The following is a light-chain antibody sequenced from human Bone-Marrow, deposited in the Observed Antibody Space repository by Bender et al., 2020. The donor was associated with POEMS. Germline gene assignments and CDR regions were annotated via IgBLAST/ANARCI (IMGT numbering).Light chain of an antibody. Sequence: QSVLTQPPSASGTPGQRVTISCSGGSSNIGAHAVNWYQHLPGTAPKLLIYSSHRRPSGVPDRFSGSKSGASASLAISGLRPDDEGDYYCVVWDENLSGWVFGGGTKLTVL. CDR3: VVWDENLSGWV. J-gene: IGLJ3*02. V-gene: IGLV1-47*02. CDR2: SSH. CDR1: SSNIGAHA.